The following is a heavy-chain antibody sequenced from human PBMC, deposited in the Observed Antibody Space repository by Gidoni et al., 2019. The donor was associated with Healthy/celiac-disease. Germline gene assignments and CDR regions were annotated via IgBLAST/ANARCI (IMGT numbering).Heavy chain of an antibody. J-gene: IGHJ4*02. Sequence: QVQLVESGGGLVKPGGSLRLSCAASGFTFSDYYMSWIRQAPGKGLEWVSYISSSSSYTNYADSVKGRFTISRDNAKNSLYLQMNSLRAEDTAVYYCARDYSSSPSFFDYWGQGTLVTVSS. D-gene: IGHD6-6*01. CDR1: GFTFSDYY. CDR2: ISSSSSYT. CDR3: ARDYSSSPSFFDY. V-gene: IGHV3-11*05.